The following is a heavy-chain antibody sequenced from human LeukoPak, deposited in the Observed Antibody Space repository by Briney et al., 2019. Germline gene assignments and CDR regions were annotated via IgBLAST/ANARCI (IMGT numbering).Heavy chain of an antibody. J-gene: IGHJ4*02. CDR1: GFTFSSYS. V-gene: IGHV3-21*01. D-gene: IGHD5-18*01. Sequence: GGSLRLSCAASGFTFSSYSMNWVRQAPGKGLEWVSSISSSSSYIYYADSVKGRFTISRDNAKNSLYLQMNSLRAEDTAVYYCARGRAAMALNTPIDYWGQGTLVTVSS. CDR3: ARGRAAMALNTPIDY. CDR2: ISSSSSYI.